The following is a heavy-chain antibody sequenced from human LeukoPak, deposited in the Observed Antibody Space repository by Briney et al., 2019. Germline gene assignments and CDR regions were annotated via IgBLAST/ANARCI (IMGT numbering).Heavy chain of an antibody. CDR3: ARLAVAGHFDH. CDR1: GYTFTSYG. D-gene: IGHD6-19*01. CDR2: ISGYNGDT. J-gene: IGHJ4*02. Sequence: ASVRVSCKASGYTFTSYGISWVRQAPGQGLGWMGWISGYNGDTNYAQKLQGRVTMTTDTSTCTVYMELRSLRSDDTAVYFCARLAVAGHFDHWGQGTLVTVSS. V-gene: IGHV1-18*01.